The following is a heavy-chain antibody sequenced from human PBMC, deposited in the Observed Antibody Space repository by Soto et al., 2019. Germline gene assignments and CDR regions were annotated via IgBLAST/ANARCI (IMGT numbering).Heavy chain of an antibody. J-gene: IGHJ4*02. V-gene: IGHV4-31*03. CDR2: IYYSGRT. CDR1: GGSISSGGYF. Sequence: TLSLTCTVSGGSISSGGYFWSWVRQHPGKDLEWIGNIYYSGRTYYNPSLKSRVTISVDTSKNQFSLKLSSVTAADTAVYYCARFAKEENPKVGSWYYFDYWGQGTRVTVSS. CDR3: ARFAKEENPKVGSWYYFDY. D-gene: IGHD6-13*01.